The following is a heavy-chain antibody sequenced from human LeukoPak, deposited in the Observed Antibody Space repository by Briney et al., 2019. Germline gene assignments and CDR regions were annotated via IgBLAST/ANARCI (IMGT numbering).Heavy chain of an antibody. CDR2: ITPNSGGT. J-gene: IGHJ4*02. CDR3: ARSITIFGVADY. CDR1: GYTFTVYY. Sequence: GASVRVSSTASGYTFTVYYMRWGRQAPGQGVERIGWITPNSGGTNHAQKFQGRLTMTRDTSISTAYMELSRLRSDDTAVYYCARSITIFGVADYWGQGTLVTVSS. D-gene: IGHD3-3*01. V-gene: IGHV1-2*02.